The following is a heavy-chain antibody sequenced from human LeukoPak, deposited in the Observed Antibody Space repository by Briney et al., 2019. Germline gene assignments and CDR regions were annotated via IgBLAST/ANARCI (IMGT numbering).Heavy chain of an antibody. CDR3: ARGPWVVAGSRPRSWFDP. D-gene: IGHD6-19*01. CDR2: TYYRSKWYN. CDR1: GDSVSSNSAA. V-gene: IGHV6-1*01. J-gene: IGHJ5*02. Sequence: SQTLSLTFAISGDSVSSNSAAWNWIRQSPSRGLEWLGRTYYRSKWYNDYAVSVKSRITINPDTSKNQFSLQLNSVTPEDTAVYYCARGPWVVAGSRPRSWFDPWGQGTLVTVSS.